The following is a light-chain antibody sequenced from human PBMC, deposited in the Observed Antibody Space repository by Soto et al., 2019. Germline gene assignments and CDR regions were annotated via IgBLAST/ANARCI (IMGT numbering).Light chain of an antibody. CDR2: EAS. CDR1: HDISTF. J-gene: IGKJ5*01. V-gene: IGKV1-9*01. Sequence: DIQLTQSPSLLSASIGDRVTITCRASHDISTFLAWYQQKPGKAPKLLIYEASTLQSGVPSRFSGSGSGTDFTFTISSLQPEDIATYYCQQYDNLPPYTFGQGTRLEIK. CDR3: QQYDNLPPYT.